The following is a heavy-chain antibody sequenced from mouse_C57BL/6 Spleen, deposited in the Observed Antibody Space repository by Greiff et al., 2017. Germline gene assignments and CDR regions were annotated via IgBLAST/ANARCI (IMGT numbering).Heavy chain of an antibody. CDR3: ARLGYYGSSYSLDY. CDR1: GYTFTSYW. J-gene: IGHJ2*01. D-gene: IGHD1-1*01. Sequence: VQLQQPGAELVKPGASVKMSCKASGYTFTSYWITWVKQRPGQGLEWIGDIYPGSGSTNYNEKLKSKATLTVDTSSSTAYMQLSSLTSEDAAVYYCARLGYYGSSYSLDYWGQGTTLTVSS. V-gene: IGHV1-55*01. CDR2: IYPGSGST.